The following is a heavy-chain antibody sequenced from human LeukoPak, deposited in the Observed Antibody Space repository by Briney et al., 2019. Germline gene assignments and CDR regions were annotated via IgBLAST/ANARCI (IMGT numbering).Heavy chain of an antibody. Sequence: GGSLRLSCAASGFTFSSYSMNWVRQAPGKGLEWVSSISSSSSYIYYADSVKGRFTISRDNAKNTLYLQMNSLRAEDTAVYYCARDPSGSSTTSFDFWGQGTLVTVSS. D-gene: IGHD1-7*01. J-gene: IGHJ4*02. V-gene: IGHV3-21*01. CDR2: ISSSSSYI. CDR1: GFTFSSYS. CDR3: ARDPSGSSTTSFDF.